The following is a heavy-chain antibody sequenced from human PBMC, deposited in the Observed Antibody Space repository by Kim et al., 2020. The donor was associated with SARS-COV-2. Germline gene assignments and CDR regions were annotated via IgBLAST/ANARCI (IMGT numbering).Heavy chain of an antibody. CDR3: TTLPVVVVTAIPVAY. J-gene: IGHJ4*02. CDR2: IRSKANSYAT. V-gene: IGHV3-73*01. D-gene: IGHD2-21*02. CDR1: GFTFSGSA. Sequence: GGSLRLSCAASGFTFSGSAMHWVRQASGKGLEWVGRIRSKANSYATAYAASVKGRFTISRDDSKNTAYLQMNSLKTEDTAVYYCTTLPVVVVTAIPVAYWGQGTLVTVSS.